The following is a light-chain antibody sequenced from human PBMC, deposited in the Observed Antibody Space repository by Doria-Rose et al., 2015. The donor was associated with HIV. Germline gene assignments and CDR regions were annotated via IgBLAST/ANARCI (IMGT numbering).Light chain of an antibody. CDR3: QQTYYTPPA. Sequence: DIRLTQSSSSLSASVGDRVTITCRASQSIRIYLNWYQQKPGKAPKLLIYGATDLESVVPSRFSGGGSATDFTLTISSLQPEDFATYFCQQTYYTPPAFGPGTKVQIK. CDR1: QSIRIY. CDR2: GAT. V-gene: IGKV1-39*01. J-gene: IGKJ3*01.